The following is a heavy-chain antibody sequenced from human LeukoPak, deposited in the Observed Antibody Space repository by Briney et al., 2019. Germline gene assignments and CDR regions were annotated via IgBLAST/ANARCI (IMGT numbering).Heavy chain of an antibody. CDR3: ARGGYNYGSVFDY. CDR2: ISDDSSTI. Sequence: GGSLRLSCAASDSMSRRFKMNWVRQAPGKGLEWVSYISDDSSTIHYADSVKGRFTISRDNAENSPHLQMNSLRAEDTAVYYCARGGYNYGSVFDYWGQGTLVTVSS. D-gene: IGHD5-18*01. V-gene: IGHV3-48*01. J-gene: IGHJ4*02. CDR1: DSMSRRFK.